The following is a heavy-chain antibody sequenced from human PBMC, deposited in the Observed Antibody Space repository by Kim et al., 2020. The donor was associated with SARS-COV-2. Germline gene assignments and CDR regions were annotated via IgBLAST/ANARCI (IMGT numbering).Heavy chain of an antibody. J-gene: IGHJ6*02. Sequence: SVKVSCKASGGTFSSYAISWVRQAPGQGLEWMGGIIPIFGTANYAQKFQGRVTITADESTSTAYMELSSLRSEYTAVYYCARGRFGELSYYGMDVWGQGTTVTVSS. CDR2: IIPIFGTA. CDR1: GGTFSSYA. D-gene: IGHD3-10*01. V-gene: IGHV1-69*13. CDR3: ARGRFGELSYYGMDV.